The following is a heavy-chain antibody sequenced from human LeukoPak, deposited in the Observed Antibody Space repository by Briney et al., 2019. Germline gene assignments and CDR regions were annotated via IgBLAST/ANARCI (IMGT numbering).Heavy chain of an antibody. Sequence: PGGSLRLSCAASGFTFSSYGMHWVRQAPGKGLEWVAVISYDGSNKYYADSVKGRFTISRDKSKNTLYLQMNSLRAEDTAVYYCARDLGLTFDYWGQGTLVTVSS. CDR3: ARDLGLTFDY. J-gene: IGHJ4*02. V-gene: IGHV3-30*03. CDR2: ISYDGSNK. CDR1: GFTFSSYG. D-gene: IGHD3-10*01.